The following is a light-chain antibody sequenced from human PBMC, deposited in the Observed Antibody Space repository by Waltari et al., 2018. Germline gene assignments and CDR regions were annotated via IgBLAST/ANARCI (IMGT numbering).Light chain of an antibody. J-gene: IGLJ2*01. CDR2: DVT. Sequence: QSALTQPASVSGSPGQSITIPCTGTSTDVGSYTYVSWYQQYPGKAPQLIIYDVTQRPSGISTRFSGSKSGNTASLTISGLQAEDEADYFCNSHSTTTPVVFGGGTKVTVL. V-gene: IGLV2-14*03. CDR3: NSHSTTTPVV. CDR1: STDVGSYTY.